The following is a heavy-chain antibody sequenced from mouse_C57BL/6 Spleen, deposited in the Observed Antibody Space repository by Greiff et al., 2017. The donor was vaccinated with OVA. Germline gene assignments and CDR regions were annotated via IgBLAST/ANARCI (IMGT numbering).Heavy chain of an antibody. CDR1: GFTFSSYT. V-gene: IGHV5-9*01. Sequence: EVKLVESGGGLVKPGGSLKLSCAASGFTFSSYTMSWVRQTPEKRLEWVATISGGGGNTYYPDSVKGRVTISRDNAKNTLYLHMSSLRSEDTALYSCARHEVTTREPWFAYWGQGTLVTVSA. CDR3: ARHEVTTREPWFAY. CDR2: ISGGGGNT. D-gene: IGHD2-2*01. J-gene: IGHJ3*01.